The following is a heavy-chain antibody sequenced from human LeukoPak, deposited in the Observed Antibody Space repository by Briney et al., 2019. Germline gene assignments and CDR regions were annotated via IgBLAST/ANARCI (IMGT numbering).Heavy chain of an antibody. Sequence: GGSLRLSCAASGFTFSSYAMSWVRQAPGKGLEWVSSISSSSSYIYYADSVKGRFTISRDNAKNSLYLQMNSLRAEDTAVYYCARDLSVAAAVHFDYWGQGTLVTVSS. J-gene: IGHJ4*02. CDR2: ISSSSSYI. CDR3: ARDLSVAAAVHFDY. CDR1: GFTFSSYA. D-gene: IGHD6-13*01. V-gene: IGHV3-21*01.